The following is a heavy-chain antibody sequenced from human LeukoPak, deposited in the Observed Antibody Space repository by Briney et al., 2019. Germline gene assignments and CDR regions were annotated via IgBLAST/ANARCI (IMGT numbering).Heavy chain of an antibody. J-gene: IGHJ4*02. D-gene: IGHD6-19*01. Sequence: ASVKVSCKASGYTFSTSAINWVRQAPGQGLEWTGWISVYNGNTNYAHKFQGRVTMTTDTSTSTAYMELRSLRSDDTALYYCARDLRQRTGSIAVSGGLDYWGQGTLVTVSS. CDR3: ARDLRQRTGSIAVSGGLDY. CDR2: ISVYNGNT. CDR1: GYTFSTSA. V-gene: IGHV1-18*01.